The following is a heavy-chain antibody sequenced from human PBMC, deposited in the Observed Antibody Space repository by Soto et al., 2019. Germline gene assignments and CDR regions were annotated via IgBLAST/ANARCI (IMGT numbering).Heavy chain of an antibody. CDR2: IWYDGSNK. Sequence: QVQLVESGGGVVQPGRSLRLSCAASGFTFSSYGMHWVRQAPGKGLEWVAVIWYDGSNKYYADSVKGRFTISRDNSKNTLYLQMNSLRAEDTAVYYCARETISIAVAGPFDYWGQGTLVTVSS. CDR1: GFTFSSYG. V-gene: IGHV3-33*01. J-gene: IGHJ4*02. D-gene: IGHD6-19*01. CDR3: ARETISIAVAGPFDY.